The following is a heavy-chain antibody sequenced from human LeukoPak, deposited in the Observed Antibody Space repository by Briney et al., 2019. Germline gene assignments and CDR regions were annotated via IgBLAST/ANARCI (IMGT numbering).Heavy chain of an antibody. Sequence: ASVKVSCKASGYTFTSYDINWVRQAPGQGLEWMGWMNPNSGNTGYAQKFQGRVTMTRNTSISTAYMELSSLRSEDTAVYYCARGRESSWYSLYYYYYVDVWGKGTTVTVSS. CDR3: ARGRESSWYSLYYYYYVDV. J-gene: IGHJ6*03. CDR2: MNPNSGNT. CDR1: GYTFTSYD. D-gene: IGHD6-13*01. V-gene: IGHV1-8*01.